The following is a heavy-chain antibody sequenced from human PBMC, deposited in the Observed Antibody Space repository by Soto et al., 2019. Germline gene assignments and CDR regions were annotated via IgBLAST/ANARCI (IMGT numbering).Heavy chain of an antibody. CDR1: GVSISSYF. D-gene: IGHD6-25*01. Sequence: SETLSLTCSVSGVSISSYFWSWIRQAPGRGLEWIGYTYHRGSTNYSPSLKSRVAISLDTSENQFSLKVNSVTAADTAVYYCARIGGYHGPLDYWGQGTPVTVSS. V-gene: IGHV4-59*01. J-gene: IGHJ4*02. CDR3: ARIGGYHGPLDY. CDR2: TYHRGST.